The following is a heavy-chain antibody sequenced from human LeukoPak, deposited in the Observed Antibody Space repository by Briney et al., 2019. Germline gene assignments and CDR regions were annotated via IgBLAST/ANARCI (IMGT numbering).Heavy chain of an antibody. CDR1: GFIFSSYG. CDR2: IQYDGSNK. J-gene: IGHJ4*02. V-gene: IGHV3-30*02. CDR3: AKDRPFDY. Sequence: GGSLRLSCVAPGFIFSSYGMHWVRQAPGKGLEWVAYIQYDGSNKQYADSVKGRFTISRDSSKNTLYLQMNSLRAEDTAVYYCAKDRPFDYWGQGTLVTVSS.